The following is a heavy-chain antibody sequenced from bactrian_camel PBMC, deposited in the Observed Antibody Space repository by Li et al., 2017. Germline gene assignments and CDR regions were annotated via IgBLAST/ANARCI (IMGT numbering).Heavy chain of an antibody. CDR1: GATQDIGC. J-gene: IGHJ6*01. V-gene: IGHV3S53*01. D-gene: IGHD3*01. CDR2: IDSDGIT. Sequence: HVQLVESGGESVQAGGSLRLSCVASGATQDIGCMGWFRQVPGLEREGIGSIDSDGITTYADSLKARFTISRDNAKSTLYLQMNNLKPEDTEMYYCAADRALDDDCYVGSLYTDFAYWGQGTQVTVS. CDR3: AADRALDDDCYVGSLYTDFAY.